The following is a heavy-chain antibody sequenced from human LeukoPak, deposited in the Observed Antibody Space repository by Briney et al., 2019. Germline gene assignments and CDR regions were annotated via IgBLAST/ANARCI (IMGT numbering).Heavy chain of an antibody. CDR2: ISSSGSTI. D-gene: IGHD6-13*01. V-gene: IGHV3-11*01. CDR1: GFTFSDYY. Sequence: PGGSLRLSCAASGFTFSDYYMSWIRQAPGKGLEWVSYISSSGSTIYYADSVKGRFTISRDNAKNSLYLQMNSLRAEDTAVYYCARVSWQAAGTDAFDIWGQGTMVTVSS. J-gene: IGHJ3*02. CDR3: ARVSWQAAGTDAFDI.